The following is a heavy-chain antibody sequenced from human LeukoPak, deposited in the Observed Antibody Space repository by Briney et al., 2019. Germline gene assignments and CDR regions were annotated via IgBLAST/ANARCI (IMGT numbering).Heavy chain of an antibody. Sequence: GSLRISCAASGFTFSSYWMSWVRQAPGKGLEWVANIKQDGSEKYYVDSVKGRFTISRDNAKNSLYLQMNSLRAEDTAVYYCARGTEKNWLDPWGQGTLVTVSS. V-gene: IGHV3-7*01. D-gene: IGHD1-14*01. CDR2: IKQDGSEK. CDR3: ARGTEKNWLDP. J-gene: IGHJ5*02. CDR1: GFTFSSYW.